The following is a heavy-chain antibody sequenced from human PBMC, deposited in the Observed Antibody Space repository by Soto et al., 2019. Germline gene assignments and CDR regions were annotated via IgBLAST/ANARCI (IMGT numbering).Heavy chain of an antibody. Sequence: QVQLVQSGAEVKKPGSSVKVSCKASGGTFSSYTISWVRQAPGQGLEWMGRIIPILGIANYAQKFQGRVTMTGDKATSTAYMELSSLRSEDTAVYYCAILMGSSSWADWYFDLWGRGTLVTVSS. CDR3: AILMGSSSWADWYFDL. CDR1: GGTFSSYT. V-gene: IGHV1-69*02. CDR2: IIPILGIA. D-gene: IGHD6-13*01. J-gene: IGHJ2*01.